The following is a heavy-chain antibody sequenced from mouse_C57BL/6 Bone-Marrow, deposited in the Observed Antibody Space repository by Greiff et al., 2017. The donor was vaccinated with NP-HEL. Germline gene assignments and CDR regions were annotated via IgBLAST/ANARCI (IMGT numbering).Heavy chain of an antibody. V-gene: IGHV1-52*01. Sequence: VQLQQPGAELVRPGSSVKLSCKASGYTFTSYWMHWVKQRPIQGLEWIGNIDPSDSETHYNQKFKGKATLTADKSSSTAYMQLSSLTSEDSAVYFCARIYYGNYESWGTGTTVTVSS. D-gene: IGHD2-1*01. CDR2: IDPSDSET. J-gene: IGHJ1*03. CDR3: ARIYYGNYES. CDR1: GYTFTSYW.